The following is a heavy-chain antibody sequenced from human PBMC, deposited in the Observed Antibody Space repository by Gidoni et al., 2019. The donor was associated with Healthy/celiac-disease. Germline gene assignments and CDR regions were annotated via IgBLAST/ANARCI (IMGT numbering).Heavy chain of an antibody. CDR3: ARDKGQWLVLWAFDI. J-gene: IGHJ3*02. CDR1: GFTFSSYG. Sequence: QVQLVESGGGVVQPGRSLRLSCAASGFTFSSYGMHWVRQAPGKGLEWVAVIWYDGSNKYYADSVKGRFTISRDNSKNTLYLQMNSLRAEDTAVYYCARDKGQWLVLWAFDIWGQGTMVTVSS. CDR2: IWYDGSNK. D-gene: IGHD6-19*01. V-gene: IGHV3-33*01.